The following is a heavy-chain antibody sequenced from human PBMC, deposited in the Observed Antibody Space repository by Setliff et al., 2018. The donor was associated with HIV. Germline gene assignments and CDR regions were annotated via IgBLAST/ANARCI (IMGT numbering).Heavy chain of an antibody. V-gene: IGHV4-61*03. J-gene: IGHJ4*02. CDR1: GYSISSGYY. CDR2: TFDNGNT. D-gene: IGHD3-22*01. CDR3: ARDPGDYDRKFDH. Sequence: PSETLSLTCAVSGYSISSGYYWNWLRQTPGKGLEWIAYTFDNGNTHYNPSLESRVTLSLDTSRNLFSLRLASVTAADTAVYYCARDPGDYDRKFDHWGQGALVTVSS.